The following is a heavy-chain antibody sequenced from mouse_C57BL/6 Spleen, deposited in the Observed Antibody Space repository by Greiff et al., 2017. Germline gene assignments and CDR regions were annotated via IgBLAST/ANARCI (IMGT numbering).Heavy chain of an antibody. CDR2: ISDGGSYT. V-gene: IGHV5-4*01. Sequence: EVKLVESGGGLVKPGGSLKLSCAASGFTFSSYAMSWVRQTPEKRLEWVATISDGGSYTYYPDNVKGRFTISRDNAKNNLYLQMSHLKSEDTAMYYCARDLGDYGNSHFDYWGQGTTLTVSS. D-gene: IGHD2-1*01. J-gene: IGHJ2*01. CDR1: GFTFSSYA. CDR3: ARDLGDYGNSHFDY.